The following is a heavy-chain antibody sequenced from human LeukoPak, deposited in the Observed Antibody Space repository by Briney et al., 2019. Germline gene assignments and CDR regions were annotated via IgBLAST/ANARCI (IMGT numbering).Heavy chain of an antibody. Sequence: GSLRLSCAASGFTVSSNYMSWVRQAPGKGLEWIGSTYYSGSTHYNPSLKSRVTISVDTSKNYFSLRLSSVTAADTAVYYCARDDASYYYDTSGFCWYYWGQGTLVTVSS. V-gene: IGHV4-39*07. CDR2: TYYSGST. CDR3: ARDDASYYYDTSGFCWYY. CDR1: GFTVSSNY. D-gene: IGHD3-22*01. J-gene: IGHJ4*02.